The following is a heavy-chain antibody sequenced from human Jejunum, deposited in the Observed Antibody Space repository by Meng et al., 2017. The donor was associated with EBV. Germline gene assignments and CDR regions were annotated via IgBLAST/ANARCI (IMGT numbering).Heavy chain of an antibody. CDR1: VDSVTGYNY. J-gene: IGHJ5*02. CDR3: ARGRGYDYGDS. CDR2: LYYAGKA. D-gene: IGHD5-12*01. V-gene: IGHV4-61*01. Sequence: QVQLPEAGPGMVKPSETLSLKCTVSVDSVTGYNYGTWIRQPPGKGLEWIGNLYYAGKAIYKPSLQSRVTISVDTYKTQISLKVISVTAADTAIYYCARGRGYDYGDSWGQGTLVTVSS.